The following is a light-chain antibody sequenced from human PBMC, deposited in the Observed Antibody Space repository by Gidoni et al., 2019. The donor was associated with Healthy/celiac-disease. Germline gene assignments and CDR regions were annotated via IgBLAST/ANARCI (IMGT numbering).Light chain of an antibody. CDR3: QQSYSTLKCS. J-gene: IGKJ2*04. Sequence: DIQMTQSPSSLSASVGDRVTTTCRASQSISSSLNWYQQKPGKAPKLLIYAASSLQSGVPSRFRGSRSGTYFTLSTSSLQPEDFAPYCFQQSYSTLKCSFGPGTKLEIK. CDR1: QSISSS. V-gene: IGKV1-39*01. CDR2: AAS.